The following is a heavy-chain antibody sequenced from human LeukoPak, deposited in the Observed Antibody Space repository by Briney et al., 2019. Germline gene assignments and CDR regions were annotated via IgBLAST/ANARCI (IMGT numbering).Heavy chain of an antibody. J-gene: IGHJ3*02. D-gene: IGHD5-24*01. CDR1: GGSISSYY. V-gene: IGHV4-59*01. Sequence: SETLSLTCKVSGGSISSYYWSWIRQPPGKGLEWIGYIYYSGSTNYNPSLKSRVTISVDSSKKQFSLKLSSVTAADTAVYYYAGRVEMATIDAFDIWGHGTMVTVSS. CDR2: IYYSGST. CDR3: AGRVEMATIDAFDI.